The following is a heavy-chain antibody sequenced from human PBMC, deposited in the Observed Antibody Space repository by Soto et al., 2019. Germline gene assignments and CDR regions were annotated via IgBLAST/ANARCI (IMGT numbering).Heavy chain of an antibody. D-gene: IGHD1-26*01. Sequence: WASVKVSCKASGFTFTSSAVQWVRQARGQRLEWIGWIVVGSGNTNYAQKFQERVTITRDMSTSTAYMELSSLRSEDTAVYYCAAKYSGSSPLANWGQGTLVTVSS. CDR2: IVVGSGNT. J-gene: IGHJ4*02. CDR1: GFTFTSSA. CDR3: AAKYSGSSPLAN. V-gene: IGHV1-58*01.